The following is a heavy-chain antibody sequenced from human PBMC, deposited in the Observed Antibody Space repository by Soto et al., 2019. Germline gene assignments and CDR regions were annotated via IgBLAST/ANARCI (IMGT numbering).Heavy chain of an antibody. CDR1: GGTFSSET. J-gene: IGHJ5*02. CDR3: ATLVPAPIKLFPRLGWFDP. Sequence: QVQLVQSGAEVKKPGSSVKVSCKASGGTFSSETITWVRQAPGLGLEWMGGIIPISDTAYYAQNFRGRVTITADDSTSTVYLELSSLRSEDTAVYYCATLVPAPIKLFPRLGWFDPWGQGTLVTVSS. CDR2: IIPISDTA. V-gene: IGHV1-69*01. D-gene: IGHD2-2*02.